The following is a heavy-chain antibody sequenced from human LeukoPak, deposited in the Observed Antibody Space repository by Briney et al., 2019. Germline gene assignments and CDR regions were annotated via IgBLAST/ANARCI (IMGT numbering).Heavy chain of an antibody. D-gene: IGHD3-22*01. Sequence: PSETLSLTCTVSGASISSSYWSWIRQPPGKRLEWIGYIYYNGNTNSNPSLKSRVTISADTSKNQFSQQLSSVTAADTAIYYCVRGNYDNRGYSNAFDIWGHGTMVTVSS. CDR2: IYYNGNT. CDR3: VRGNYDNRGYSNAFDI. V-gene: IGHV4-59*01. CDR1: GASISSSY. J-gene: IGHJ3*02.